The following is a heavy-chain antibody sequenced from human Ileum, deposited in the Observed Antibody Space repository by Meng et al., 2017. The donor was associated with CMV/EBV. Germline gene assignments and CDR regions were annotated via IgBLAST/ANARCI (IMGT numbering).Heavy chain of an antibody. V-gene: IGHV3-53*01. J-gene: IGHJ5*02. CDR3: ARGPLLGWFDP. D-gene: IGHD1-26*01. CDR2: IYSGDTT. Sequence: EGVLGEFGGGLIQPGGSLRRSCAASGFTVSLYYMSWVRQAPGKGLERVSVIYSGDTTYYADSVKGRFTISRDNSKNTLFLQMNSLRADDTAVYYCARGPLLGWFDPWGQGTLVTVSS. CDR1: GFTVSLYY.